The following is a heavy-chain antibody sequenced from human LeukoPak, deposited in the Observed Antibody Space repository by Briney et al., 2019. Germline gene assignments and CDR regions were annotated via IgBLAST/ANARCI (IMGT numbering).Heavy chain of an antibody. Sequence: PSETLSLTCAVSGGSISGYYWNWIRQPPGKGLEWIGYIYYSGSTNYNPSPKSRVTISVDTSKNQFSLKLNSVTAADTAVYYCARLVHSSTWYYFDYWGQGTLVTVSS. CDR2: IYYSGST. CDR3: ARLVHSSTWYYFDY. CDR1: GGSISGYY. J-gene: IGHJ4*02. V-gene: IGHV4-59*08. D-gene: IGHD6-13*01.